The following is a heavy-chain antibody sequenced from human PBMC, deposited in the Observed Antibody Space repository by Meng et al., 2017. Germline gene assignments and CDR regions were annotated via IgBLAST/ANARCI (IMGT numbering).Heavy chain of an antibody. V-gene: IGHV1-69*01. CDR3: ARERLDYYDSSGYYLGGFDY. D-gene: IGHD3-22*01. CDR1: GGTSSSYA. Sequence: VQLVQSGAGVNKPGSSVKVSCKASGGTSSSYAISWVRQAPGQGLEWMGGIIPIFGTANYAQKFQGRVTITADESTSTAYMELSSLRSEDTAVYYCARERLDYYDSSGYYLGGFDYWGQGTLVTVSS. J-gene: IGHJ4*02. CDR2: IIPIFGTA.